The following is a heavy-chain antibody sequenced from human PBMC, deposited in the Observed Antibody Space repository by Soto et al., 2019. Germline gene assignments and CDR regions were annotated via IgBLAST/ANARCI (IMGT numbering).Heavy chain of an antibody. Sequence: QVQLVESGGGVVQPGRSLRLSCAASGFTFSSYAMHWVRQAPGKGLEWVAVISYDGSNKYYADSVKGRFTISRDNSKNTLYLPMNSLRAEYTAVYYGARDGPITISNYYYYYGMDVWGQGTTVTVSS. CDR1: GFTFSSYA. J-gene: IGHJ6*02. V-gene: IGHV3-30-3*01. CDR2: ISYDGSNK. D-gene: IGHD3-9*01. CDR3: ARDGPITISNYYYYYGMDV.